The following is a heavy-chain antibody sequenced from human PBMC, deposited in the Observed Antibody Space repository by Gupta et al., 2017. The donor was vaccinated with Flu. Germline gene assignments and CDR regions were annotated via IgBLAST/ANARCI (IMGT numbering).Heavy chain of an antibody. CDR2: IYWNDVK. CDR3: AHSLGEAATDGAFDI. CDR1: GFSLTTSGAG. V-gene: IGHV2-5*01. J-gene: IGHJ3*02. D-gene: IGHD1-26*01. Sequence: ITFTEPGPTLVRPTQTRALTCSFSGFSLTTSGAGVGWLRQPPEKALEWLAGIYWNDVKRYSTSQKGRLTITKDTSNSQVVLTMTNMNPVATGRSYCAHSLGEAATDGAFDIWGQGTTVTVSS.